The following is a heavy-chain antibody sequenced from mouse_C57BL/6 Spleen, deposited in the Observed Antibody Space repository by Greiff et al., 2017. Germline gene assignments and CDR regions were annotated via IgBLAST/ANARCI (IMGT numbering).Heavy chain of an antibody. CDR3: ARRTTVVESYYFDY. V-gene: IGHV1-58*01. CDR1: GYTFTSYG. Sequence: VQLKESGAELVRPGSSVKMSCKTSGYTFTSYGINWVKQRPGQGLEWIGYIYIGNGYTEYNEKFKGKATLTSDTSSSTASMQLSSLTSEDSAIYFCARRTTVVESYYFDYWGQGTTLTVSS. CDR2: IYIGNGYT. J-gene: IGHJ2*01. D-gene: IGHD1-1*01.